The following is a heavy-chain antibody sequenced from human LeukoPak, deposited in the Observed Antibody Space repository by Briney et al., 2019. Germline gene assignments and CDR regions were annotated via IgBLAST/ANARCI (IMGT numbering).Heavy chain of an antibody. J-gene: IGHJ6*03. D-gene: IGHD2-2*01. CDR1: GFTFSTYS. V-gene: IGHV3-21*01. Sequence: GGSLRLSCAASGFTFSTYSMNWVRQAPGKGLEWVSSISSSSSYIYYADSVKGRFTISRDNAKNSLYLQMNSLRAEDTAVYYCARDLYCSSSSCYGVRLKYYYMDVWGKGTTVTVSS. CDR2: ISSSSSYI. CDR3: ARDLYCSSSSCYGVRLKYYYMDV.